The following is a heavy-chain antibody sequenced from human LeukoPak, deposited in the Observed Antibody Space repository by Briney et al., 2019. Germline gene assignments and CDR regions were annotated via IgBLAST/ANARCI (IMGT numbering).Heavy chain of an antibody. CDR2: INHSGST. Sequence: SETLSLTCAVYGGSFSGYYWSWIRQPPGKGLEWIGEINHSGSTNYNPSLKSRVTISVDTSKNQFSLKLSSVTAADTAVYYCAVGVGAFDIWGQGTMVTVSS. D-gene: IGHD2-15*01. J-gene: IGHJ3*02. V-gene: IGHV4-34*01. CDR3: AVGVGAFDI. CDR1: GGSFSGYY.